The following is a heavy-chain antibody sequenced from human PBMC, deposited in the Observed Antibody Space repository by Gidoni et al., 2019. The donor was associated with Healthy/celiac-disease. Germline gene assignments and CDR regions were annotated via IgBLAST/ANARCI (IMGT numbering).Heavy chain of an antibody. CDR2: IYHSGST. CDR3: ARWSSNYEKEFENYYYYMDV. V-gene: IGHV4-4*02. D-gene: IGHD4-4*01. Sequence: QVQLQESGPGMVKPSGTLSLTCAVPGGSISSSNWWSWVRQPPGKGLEWIGEIYHSGSTNYNPSLKSRVTISVDKSKNQFSLKLSSVTAADTAVYYCARWSSNYEKEFENYYYYMDVWGKGTTVTVSS. CDR1: GGSISSSNW. J-gene: IGHJ6*03.